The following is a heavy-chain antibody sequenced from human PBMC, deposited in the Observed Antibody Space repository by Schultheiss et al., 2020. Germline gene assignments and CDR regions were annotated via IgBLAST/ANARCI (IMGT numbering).Heavy chain of an antibody. J-gene: IGHJ4*02. CDR2: IYPGDSDT. D-gene: IGHD3-22*01. Sequence: GGSLRLSCKGSGYSFTSYWIGWVRQMPGKGLEWMGIIYPGDSDTRYSPSFQGQVTISADKSISTAYLQWSSLKASDTAMYYCARHYYYDSSGYYWLDFWGQGTLVTVSS. V-gene: IGHV5-51*01. CDR3: ARHYYYDSSGYYWLDF. CDR1: GYSFTSYW.